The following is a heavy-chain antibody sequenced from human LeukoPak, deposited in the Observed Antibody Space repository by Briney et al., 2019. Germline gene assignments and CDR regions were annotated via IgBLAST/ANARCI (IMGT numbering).Heavy chain of an antibody. J-gene: IGHJ6*03. V-gene: IGHV1-2*02. Sequence: IHWVRQAPGQGLPWMGWINPDSGGTDYAQKFQGRVTMTMDTSISTAYMELSSLRSDDTAMYYCAFTAYYYYMHVWGKGTTVTVSS. D-gene: IGHD2-21*02. CDR3: AFTAYYYYMHV. CDR2: INPDSGGT.